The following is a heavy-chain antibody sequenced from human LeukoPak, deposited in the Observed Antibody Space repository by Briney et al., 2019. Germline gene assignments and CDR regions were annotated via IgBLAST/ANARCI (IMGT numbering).Heavy chain of an antibody. Sequence: SETLSLTCTVPGGSISSYHWSWIRQPAGKGLEWIGHIFASGSTNYNPSLKSRVTISVDKSKNQFSLKLSSVTAADTAVYYCVRDSDGAAQFDPWGQGTLVTVSS. V-gene: IGHV4-4*07. CDR3: VRDSDGAAQFDP. CDR1: GGSISSYH. J-gene: IGHJ5*02. CDR2: IFASGST. D-gene: IGHD6-13*01.